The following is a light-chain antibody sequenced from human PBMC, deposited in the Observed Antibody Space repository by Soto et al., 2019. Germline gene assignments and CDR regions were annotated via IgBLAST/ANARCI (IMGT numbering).Light chain of an antibody. V-gene: IGKV3-20*01. CDR3: QQYGVSWT. CDR2: GGS. Sequence: EIVLTQSPGSLSLSPGERATLSCRASQSIRSIYLAWYQQKPGQAPRLLIYGGSSRATGIPDRFSGSGSGTDFTLTISRLEPEDFAVYYCQQYGVSWTFGQGTKVDIK. CDR1: QSIRSIY. J-gene: IGKJ1*01.